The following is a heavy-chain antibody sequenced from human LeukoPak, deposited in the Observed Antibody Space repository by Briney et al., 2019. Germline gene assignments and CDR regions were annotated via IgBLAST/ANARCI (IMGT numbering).Heavy chain of an antibody. CDR3: AKGKDDCRPRRPEFDY. J-gene: IGHJ4*02. Sequence: QPGGSLRLSCAASGFTFSSYAMSWVRQAPGKGLEWVSAISGSGGSTYYADSVKGRFTISRDNSKNTLYLQMNSLRAEDTAVYYCAKGKDDCRPRRPEFDYWGQGTLVTVSS. CDR1: GFTFSSYA. CDR2: ISGSGGST. D-gene: IGHD2-21*02. V-gene: IGHV3-23*01.